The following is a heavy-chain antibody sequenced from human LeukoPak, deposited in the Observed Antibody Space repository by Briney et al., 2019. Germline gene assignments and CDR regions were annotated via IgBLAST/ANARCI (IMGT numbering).Heavy chain of an antibody. V-gene: IGHV3-30*14. CDR3: ARDDVAVAGADY. J-gene: IGHJ4*02. CDR2: ISYDGSNK. D-gene: IGHD6-19*01. Sequence: TGGSLRLSCAASGFTFSSYAMHWVRQAPGKGLEWVAVISYDGSNKYYADSVKGRFTISTDTSKNMLYLQMNSLRAEDTAVYYCARDDVAVAGADYWGQGTLVTASS. CDR1: GFTFSSYA.